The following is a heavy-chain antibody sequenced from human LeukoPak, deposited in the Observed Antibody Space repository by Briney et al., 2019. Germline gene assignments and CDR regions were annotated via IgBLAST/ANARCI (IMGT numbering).Heavy chain of an antibody. D-gene: IGHD5-12*01. CDR1: GYSISSGYY. CDR2: IYHSGST. J-gene: IGHJ4*02. CDR3: ARGGSVYSGYELFDY. V-gene: IGHV4-38-2*02. Sequence: SETLSLTCTVSGYSISSGYYWGWIRQPPGKGLEWIGSIYHSGSTYYNPSLKSRVTISVDTSKNQVSLKLSSVTAADTAVYYCARGGSVYSGYELFDYWGQGTLVTVSS.